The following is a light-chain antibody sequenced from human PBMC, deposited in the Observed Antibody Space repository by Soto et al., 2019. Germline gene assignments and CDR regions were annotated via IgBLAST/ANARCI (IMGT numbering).Light chain of an antibody. CDR3: QQSHSSPRT. CDR1: QSVSTN. CDR2: GAS. J-gene: IGKJ1*01. V-gene: IGKV3D-15*01. Sequence: EIVMTQSPATLSVSPGERATLSCRASQSVSTNLAWYQQKPGQAPRLLIYGASTRATGISGRFSGSGSGTEFTLTISSLQSEDFGIYYCQQSHSSPRTFGQGTTV.